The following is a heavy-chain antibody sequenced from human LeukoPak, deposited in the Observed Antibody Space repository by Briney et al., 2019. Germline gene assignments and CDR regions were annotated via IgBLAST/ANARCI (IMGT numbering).Heavy chain of an antibody. D-gene: IGHD4-17*01. J-gene: IGHJ4*02. V-gene: IGHV1-2*02. CDR3: ANDYGDLREIGD. CDR1: GYTFTGYY. CDR2: INPNSGGT. Sequence: VASVKVSCKASGYTFTGYYMHWVRQAPGQGLEWMGWINPNSGGTNYAQKFQGRVTMTRDTSISTAYMELSRLRSDDTAAYYCANDYGDLREIGDWGQGTLVTVSS.